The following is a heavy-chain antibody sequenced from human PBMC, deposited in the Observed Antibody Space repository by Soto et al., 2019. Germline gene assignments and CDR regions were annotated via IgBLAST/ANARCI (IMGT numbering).Heavy chain of an antibody. J-gene: IGHJ4*02. D-gene: IGHD6-19*01. CDR3: ARPRIVGIAVFFDY. CDR1: GGSISSYY. CDR2: IYYSGST. V-gene: IGHV4-59*01. Sequence: PSETLSLTCTVSGGSISSYYWSWIRQPPGKGLEWIGYIYYSGSTNYNTSLKSRVTISVDTSKNQFSLELSSVTAADTAVYYCARPRIVGIAVFFDYWGQGTLVTVSS.